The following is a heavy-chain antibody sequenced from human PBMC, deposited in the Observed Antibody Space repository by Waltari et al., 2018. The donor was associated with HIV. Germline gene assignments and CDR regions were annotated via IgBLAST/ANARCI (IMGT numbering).Heavy chain of an antibody. J-gene: IGHJ4*02. D-gene: IGHD6-13*01. Sequence: QLQLQESGPGLVKPSETLSLICTVSGGSISSSSYYWGWIRQPPGKGLEWIGSIYYSGSTYYNPSLKSRVTISVDTSKNQFSLKRSSVTAADTAVYYCARPYSSSWYYFDYWGQGTLVTVSS. CDR2: IYYSGST. V-gene: IGHV4-39*01. CDR3: ARPYSSSWYYFDY. CDR1: GGSISSSSYY.